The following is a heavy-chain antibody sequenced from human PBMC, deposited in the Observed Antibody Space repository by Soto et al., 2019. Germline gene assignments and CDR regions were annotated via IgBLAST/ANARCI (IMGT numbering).Heavy chain of an antibody. D-gene: IGHD3-10*01. CDR3: ARPRFRGMDV. Sequence: EMQLVESGGGLVQPGGSLRLSCVASGFRLSNHFMNCVRQAPGKGLEWVATIKEDGREKYYVESVEGRFTISRDNAKNSLYLEVSNVRDGDTAVYYCARPRFRGMDVWGQGTTVTVSS. CDR1: GFRLSNHF. J-gene: IGHJ6*02. V-gene: IGHV3-7*03. CDR2: IKEDGREK.